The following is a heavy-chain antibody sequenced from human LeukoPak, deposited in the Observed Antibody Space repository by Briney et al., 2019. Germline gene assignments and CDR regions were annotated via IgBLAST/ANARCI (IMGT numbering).Heavy chain of an antibody. J-gene: IGHJ5*02. CDR1: GFTFSSYW. Sequence: GGSLRLSCAASGFTFSSYWMHWIRQAPGKGLVWVSHINTDGSSTSYADSVKGRFTISRDNAKNTLYLQMNSLRAEDTAVYYCARDSDYEIVDPWGQGTLVTVSS. V-gene: IGHV3-74*01. CDR2: INTDGSST. D-gene: IGHD5-12*01. CDR3: ARDSDYEIVDP.